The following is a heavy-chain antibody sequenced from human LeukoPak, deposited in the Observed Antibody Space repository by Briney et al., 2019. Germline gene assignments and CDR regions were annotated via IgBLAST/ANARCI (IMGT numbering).Heavy chain of an antibody. J-gene: IGHJ4*02. CDR3: AREGCDGTSCGRFDY. CDR2: IYTGGST. V-gene: IGHV3-53*01. Sequence: PGGSLRLSCAASGFTVSSNYMSWVRQAPGKGLEWVSLIYTGGSTYYADSVKGRFTISRDNSKNTLSLQMNSLRAEDTAVYYCAREGCDGTSCGRFDYWGQGTLVTVSS. CDR1: GFTVSSNY. D-gene: IGHD2-2*01.